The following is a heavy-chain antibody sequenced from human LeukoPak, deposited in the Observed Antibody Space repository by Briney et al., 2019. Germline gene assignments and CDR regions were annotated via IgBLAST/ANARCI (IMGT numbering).Heavy chain of an antibody. CDR1: RFTFSSYA. V-gene: IGHV3-23*01. Sequence: GGSLRLSCEASRFTFSSYAMSWVRQAPGKGLEWVSVISGSGGSAYYADSVKGRFTISRDNSKNTLYLQMNSLRAEDTAVYYCAKDHPHYYYDSSGYPYWGQGTLVTVSS. J-gene: IGHJ4*02. D-gene: IGHD3-22*01. CDR2: ISGSGGSA. CDR3: AKDHPHYYYDSSGYPY.